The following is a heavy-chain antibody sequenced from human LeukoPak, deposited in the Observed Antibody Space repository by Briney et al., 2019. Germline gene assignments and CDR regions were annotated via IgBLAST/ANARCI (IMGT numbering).Heavy chain of an antibody. J-gene: IGHJ3*02. D-gene: IGHD3-10*02. CDR1: GFTFDNYA. CDR2: ISWGGAKR. Sequence: GGSLRLSCAASGFTFDNYAMNWVRQAPGKGLEWVSYISWGGAKRHYSDSVKGRFTISRDNPKTTLYLQINNLRAEDTAMYYCAKCSAGYYNDAFDIWGRGTMVTVSS. V-gene: IGHV3-23*01. CDR3: AKCSAGYYNDAFDI.